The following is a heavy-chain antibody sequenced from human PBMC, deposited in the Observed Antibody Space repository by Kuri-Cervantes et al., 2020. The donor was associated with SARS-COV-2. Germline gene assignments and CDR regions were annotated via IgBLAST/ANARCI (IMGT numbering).Heavy chain of an antibody. CDR2: IYSGGST. D-gene: IGHD2-8*02. Sequence: GESLKISCAASGFTVGSNYMSWVRQAPGKGLEWVSVIYSGGSTSYADSVKGRFTISRDNSRNTLYLQMNSLRAEDTAVYYFARGHGRGVYFSTPAPYYIDFWGQGILVTVSS. CDR3: ARGHGRGVYFSTPAPYYIDF. CDR1: GFTVGSNY. J-gene: IGHJ4*02. V-gene: IGHV3-53*01.